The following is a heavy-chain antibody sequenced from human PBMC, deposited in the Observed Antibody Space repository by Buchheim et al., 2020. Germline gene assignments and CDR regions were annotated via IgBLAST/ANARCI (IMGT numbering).Heavy chain of an antibody. CDR1: GFTFSRYG. CDR3: AKTETYYYDSSGYIDY. D-gene: IGHD3-22*01. CDR2: ISGSGGTT. V-gene: IGHV3-23*01. J-gene: IGHJ4*02. Sequence: EVQLLESGGGLVQPGGSLRLSCAASGFTFSRYGMSWVRQAPGKGLEWVSGISGSGGTTYYADSVKGRFTISRDNSKNTLYLKMNSLRAEDTAVYYCAKTETYYYDSSGYIDYWGQGTL.